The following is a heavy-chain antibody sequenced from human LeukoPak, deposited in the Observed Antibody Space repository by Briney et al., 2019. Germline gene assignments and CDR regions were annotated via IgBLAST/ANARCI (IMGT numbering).Heavy chain of an antibody. J-gene: IGHJ5*02. CDR1: GGSISSFY. Sequence: SETPSLTCSISGGSISSFYWSWIRQPPGKGLEWIGYIYSSGYSNYNPSLKSRVTISVDTSKNQFSLKLSSVTAADTAVYYCARHGPYYDFWSGLNWFDPWGQGTLVTVSS. V-gene: IGHV4-59*08. CDR2: IYSSGYS. D-gene: IGHD3-3*01. CDR3: ARHGPYYDFWSGLNWFDP.